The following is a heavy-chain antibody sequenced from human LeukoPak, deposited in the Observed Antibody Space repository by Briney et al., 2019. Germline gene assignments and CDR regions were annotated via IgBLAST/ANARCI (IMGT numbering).Heavy chain of an antibody. V-gene: IGHV3-74*01. Sequence: GGSLRLSCAASGFTFSNNWMHWVRQAPGKGLVWVSRINSDGSSTTYADSVKGRFTISRDNAKNTLYLQMNSLRAEDTAVYYCARDRGRWLQSYYFDYWGQGTLVTVSS. CDR1: GFTFSNNW. D-gene: IGHD5-24*01. CDR2: INSDGSST. J-gene: IGHJ4*02. CDR3: ARDRGRWLQSYYFDY.